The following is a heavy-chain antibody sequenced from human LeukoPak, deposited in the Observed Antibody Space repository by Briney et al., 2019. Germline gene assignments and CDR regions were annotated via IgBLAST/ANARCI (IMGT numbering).Heavy chain of an antibody. CDR2: ISGSGGST. D-gene: IGHD5-18*01. V-gene: IGHV3-23*01. Sequence: GGSLRLSFAASGFTFSTYAMSWVRQAPGKGLEWVSGISGSGGSTYYADSVKGRFTISRDNSRNTLYLQMNSLRAEDTAVYYCAKDRTAMDPYWGQGTLVTVSS. J-gene: IGHJ4*02. CDR1: GFTFSTYA. CDR3: AKDRTAMDPY.